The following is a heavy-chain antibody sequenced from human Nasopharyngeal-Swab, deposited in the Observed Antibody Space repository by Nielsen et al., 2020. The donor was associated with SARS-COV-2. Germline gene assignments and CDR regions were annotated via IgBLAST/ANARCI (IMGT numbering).Heavy chain of an antibody. V-gene: IGHV3-64*01. J-gene: IGHJ6*02. CDR1: GFTFSSYA. CDR2: ISSNGGST. D-gene: IGHD6-13*01. Sequence: GESLKISCAASGFTFSSYAMHWVRQAPGKGLEYVSAISSNGGSTYYANPVKGRFTISRDNSKNTLYLQMGSLRAEDMAVYYCARVGLEIAAAGSGSYYGMDVWGQGTTVTVSS. CDR3: ARVGLEIAAAGSGSYYGMDV.